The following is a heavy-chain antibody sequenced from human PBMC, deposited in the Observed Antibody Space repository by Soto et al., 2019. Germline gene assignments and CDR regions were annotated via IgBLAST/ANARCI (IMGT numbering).Heavy chain of an antibody. CDR2: MNPNSGNT. CDR1: GYTCTRYD. Sequence: QVQLVQSGAEMKKTGASEKVSCYATGYTCTRYDINWVREATGRGLEWMGWMNPNSGNTGYAQKFQGRVTMTRNTSISTAYMELSSLRSEDTAVYYCARGRRQLVPAAMLFFWGQGTLVTVSS. V-gene: IGHV1-8*01. D-gene: IGHD2-2*01. CDR3: ARGRRQLVPAAMLFF. J-gene: IGHJ4*02.